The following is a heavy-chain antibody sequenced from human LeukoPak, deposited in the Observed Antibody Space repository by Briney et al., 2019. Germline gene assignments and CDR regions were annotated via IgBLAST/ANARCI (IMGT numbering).Heavy chain of an antibody. D-gene: IGHD3-10*01. J-gene: IGHJ4*02. V-gene: IGHV3-23*01. CDR2: MTGSGGST. Sequence: GGSLRLSCAASGFTFSTYAMSWVRQAPGKGLEWVATMTGSGGSTFYGDSVKGRFTIARDNSNNMLYLQMNSLRAEDTAVYYCAKDLGLLCFGLFHHWGREPRLTVPS. CDR3: AKDLGLLCFGLFHH. CDR1: GFTFSTYA.